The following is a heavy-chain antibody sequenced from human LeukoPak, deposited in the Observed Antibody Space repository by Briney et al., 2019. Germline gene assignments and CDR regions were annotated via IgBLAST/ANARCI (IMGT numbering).Heavy chain of an antibody. V-gene: IGHV3-23*01. CDR1: GFTLSSYA. CDR2: ISDSGNT. CDR3: AKLVPGDAFDI. J-gene: IGHJ3*02. Sequence: PGGSLRLSCAASGFTLSSYAMSWVRQAPGKGLEWVSAISDSGNTYHADSVKGRFTISRDSSKNTLFLQMNRLRPEDAAVYYCAKLVPGDAFDIWGQGTMVTVSS. D-gene: IGHD2-21*01.